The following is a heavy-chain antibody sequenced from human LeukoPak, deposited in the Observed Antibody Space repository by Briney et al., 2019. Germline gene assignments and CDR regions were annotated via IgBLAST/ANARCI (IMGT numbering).Heavy chain of an antibody. CDR2: ISSSSSYI. V-gene: IGHV3-21*01. CDR3: ARVSIYSYGLDY. Sequence: PGGSLRLSCAASGFTFSSYSMNWVRQAPGKGLEWVSSISSSSSYIYYADSVKGRFTISRDNAKNSLYLQMNSLRAEDTAVYYCARVSIYSYGLDYWGQGTLVTVSS. J-gene: IGHJ4*02. D-gene: IGHD5-18*01. CDR1: GFTFSSYS.